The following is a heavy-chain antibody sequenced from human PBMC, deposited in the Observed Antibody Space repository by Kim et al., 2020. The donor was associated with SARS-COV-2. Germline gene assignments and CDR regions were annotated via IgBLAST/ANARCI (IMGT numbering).Heavy chain of an antibody. Sequence: GGSLRLSCAASGFTFSSYWMHWVRQAPGQGLEWVSGVKGDGSSTAYAGFVKGRFTISRDNTKNTVYLQMNSLRAEDTAVYYCAKDPDSNGCSDFEWWGQG. CDR2: VKGDGSST. CDR1: GFTFSSYW. D-gene: IGHD6-19*01. CDR3: AKDPDSNGCSDFEW. V-gene: IGHV3-74*01. J-gene: IGHJ4*02.